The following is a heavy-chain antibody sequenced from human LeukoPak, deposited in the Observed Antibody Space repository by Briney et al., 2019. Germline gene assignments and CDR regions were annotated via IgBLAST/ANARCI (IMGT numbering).Heavy chain of an antibody. CDR3: ARAIDGYNFLSSRQLDY. CDR1: GFTFSSYS. J-gene: IGHJ4*02. Sequence: GGSLRLSCAASGFTFSSYSMNWVRQAPGKGLEWVSSISSSSSYIYYADSVKGRFTISRDNAKNSLYLQMNSLRAEDTAVYYCARAIDGYNFLSSRQLDYWGQGTLVTVSS. V-gene: IGHV3-21*01. D-gene: IGHD5-24*01. CDR2: ISSSSSYI.